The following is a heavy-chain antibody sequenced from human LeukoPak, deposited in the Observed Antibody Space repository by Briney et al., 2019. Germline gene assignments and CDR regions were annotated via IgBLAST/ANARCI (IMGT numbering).Heavy chain of an antibody. CDR2: ISGNGVSS. D-gene: IGHD5-18*01. CDR1: GFTFSTYA. J-gene: IGHJ4*02. CDR3: SKTAGYSYGPFRD. Sequence: GGSLRLSCAASGFTFSTYAMHWVRQAPGKGLEYVSGISGNGVSSYHVNSVKGRFTISRDSLKNTLYLQMGSLRAEDTAMYFCSKTAGYSYGPFRDWGQGTLVTVSS. V-gene: IGHV3-64*01.